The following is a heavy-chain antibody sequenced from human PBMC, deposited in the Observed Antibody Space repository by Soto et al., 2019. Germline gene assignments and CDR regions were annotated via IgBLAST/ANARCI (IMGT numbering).Heavy chain of an antibody. D-gene: IGHD2-8*01. CDR3: ARNGALDY. J-gene: IGHJ4*02. CDR2: ILYSGTT. CDR1: GGSISSGDYY. Sequence: QVQLQESGPGLVKPSQTLSLTCTVSGGSISSGDYYWSWIRQPPGKGLEWIGYILYSGTTNYNPSLESRLTVSVDTSKTQFSLKLTSLTAAATAVYYCARNGALDYWGRGTLVTVSS. V-gene: IGHV4-30-4*01.